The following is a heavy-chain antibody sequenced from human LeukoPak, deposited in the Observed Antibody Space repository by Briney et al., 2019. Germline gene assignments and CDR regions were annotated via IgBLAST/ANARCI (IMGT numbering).Heavy chain of an antibody. D-gene: IGHD5-18*01. CDR2: IYYSGST. V-gene: IGHV4-39*07. CDR1: GGSISSSSYY. J-gene: IGHJ5*02. Sequence: TSETVSLTCTVSGGSISSSSYYWGWSRQPPGKGLERIGSIYYSGSTHYIPSLKSRVTISVDTSKNQFSLKLTSVTAANPAVYYCASYTALGDWFDPWGQGTLVTVSS. CDR3: ASYTALGDWFDP.